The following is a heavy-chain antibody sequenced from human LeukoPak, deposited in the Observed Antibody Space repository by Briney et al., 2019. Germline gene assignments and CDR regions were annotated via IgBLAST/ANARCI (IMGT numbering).Heavy chain of an antibody. CDR1: GGTFSSYS. V-gene: IGHV1-69*05. J-gene: IGHJ6*03. Sequence: SVKVSCKASGGTFSSYSITWMRQAPGQGLEWMGGIMPLFNTANYAQQFQGRVTITTDESTSTAYMELSSLRFEDTAMYYCARVDRYHYYLDVWGKGTTVTVSS. CDR2: IMPLFNTA. CDR3: ARVDRYHYYLDV.